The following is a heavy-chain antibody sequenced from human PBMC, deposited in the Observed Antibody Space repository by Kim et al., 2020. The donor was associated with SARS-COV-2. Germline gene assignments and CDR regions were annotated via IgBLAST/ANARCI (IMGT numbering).Heavy chain of an antibody. CDR3: ATRVRGVIGAFDY. J-gene: IGHJ4*02. D-gene: IGHD3-10*01. Sequence: YSQKFQGRVTITRDTSASTAYMELSSLRSEDTAVYYCATRVRGVIGAFDYWGQGTLVTVSS. V-gene: IGHV1-3*01.